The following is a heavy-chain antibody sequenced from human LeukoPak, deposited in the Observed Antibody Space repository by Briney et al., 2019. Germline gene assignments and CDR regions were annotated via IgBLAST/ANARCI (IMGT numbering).Heavy chain of an antibody. Sequence: PSETLSLTCAVYGGSVSGYYWSWIRQPPGKGLEWIGEINHSGSNNYNTSLKSRVTISVDTSKNQFSLKLSSVTAADTAVYYCAHNPRWGRSDIWGQGTMVTVSS. V-gene: IGHV4-34*01. CDR1: GGSVSGYY. CDR2: INHSGSN. D-gene: IGHD3-16*01. CDR3: AHNPRWGRSDI. J-gene: IGHJ3*02.